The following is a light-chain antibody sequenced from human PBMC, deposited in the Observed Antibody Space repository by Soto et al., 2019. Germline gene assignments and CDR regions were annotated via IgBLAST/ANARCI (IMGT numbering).Light chain of an antibody. CDR3: MQALQTPLT. Sequence: DIVMTQSPLSLPVTPGEPASISRRSSQSLLHSNGYNYLDWYLQKPGQSPQLLIYLGSNRASGVPDRFSGSGSGTDFTLKISSVEAEDVGVYYCMQALQTPLTFGGGTKVEIK. CDR1: QSLLHSNGYNY. J-gene: IGKJ4*01. CDR2: LGS. V-gene: IGKV2-28*01.